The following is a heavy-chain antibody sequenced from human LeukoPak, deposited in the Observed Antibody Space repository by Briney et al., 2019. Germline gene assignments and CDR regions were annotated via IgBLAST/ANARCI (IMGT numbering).Heavy chain of an antibody. CDR2: IGTAGDT. J-gene: IGHJ4*02. D-gene: IGHD6-19*01. CDR3: AKDPRASSGWYDDY. V-gene: IGHV3-13*01. Sequence: GGSLRLSCAASGFTFSRNDMHWVRQVTGKGLEWVSAIGTAGDTYYADSVKGRFTISRDNSKNTLYLQMNSLRAEDTAVYYCAKDPRASSGWYDDYWGQGTLVTVSS. CDR1: GFTFSRND.